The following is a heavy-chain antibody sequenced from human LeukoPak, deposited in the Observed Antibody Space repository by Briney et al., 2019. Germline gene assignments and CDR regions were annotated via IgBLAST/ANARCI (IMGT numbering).Heavy chain of an antibody. D-gene: IGHD3-22*01. CDR2: ISYDGSNK. J-gene: IGHJ4*02. CDR3: AKHSYYYDSSGSYFDY. Sequence: GRSLRLSCAASGFTFSSYGMHWVRQAPGKGLEWVAVISYDGSNKYYADSVKGRFTISRDNSKNTLYLQMNSLRAEDTAVYYCAKHSYYYDSSGSYFDYWGQGTLVTVSS. CDR1: GFTFSSYG. V-gene: IGHV3-30*18.